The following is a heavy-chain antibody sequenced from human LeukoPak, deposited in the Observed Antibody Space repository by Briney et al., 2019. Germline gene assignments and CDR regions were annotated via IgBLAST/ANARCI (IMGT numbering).Heavy chain of an antibody. J-gene: IGHJ4*02. CDR1: GFSFSDTY. CDR2: IKNKDEGGTI. Sequence: PGGSLRLSCAASGFSFSDTYMSWVRQAPGKGLEWIGRIKNKDEGGTIHYAPPVKDRFTISRDDSRNTVYLQMNNMITEDTGVYYSCFGDYGDFWGQGTLVTVSS. D-gene: IGHD4-17*01. CDR3: CFGDYGDF. V-gene: IGHV3-15*05.